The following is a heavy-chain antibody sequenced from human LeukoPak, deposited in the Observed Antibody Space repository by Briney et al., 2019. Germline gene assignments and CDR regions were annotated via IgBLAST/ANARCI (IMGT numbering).Heavy chain of an antibody. J-gene: IGHJ4*02. CDR2: INPNSGGT. D-gene: IGHD2-2*01. CDR3: ARANARYCSSTSCLFDY. V-gene: IGHV1-2*02. Sequence: WASVKVSCKASGYTFTGYYMHWVRQAPGQGLEWMAWINPNSGGTYYAQNFHDRITMTRDTSISTAYMELSRLRSDDTAIYYCARANARYCSSTSCLFDYWGQGTLVTVSS. CDR1: GYTFTGYY.